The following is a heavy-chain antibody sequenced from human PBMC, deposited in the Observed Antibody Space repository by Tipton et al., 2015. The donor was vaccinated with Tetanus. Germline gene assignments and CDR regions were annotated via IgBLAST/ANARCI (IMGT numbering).Heavy chain of an antibody. CDR1: GFSFGGSA. J-gene: IGHJ3*02. CDR3: AGPALLSTYGLDI. CDR2: IRTKTNSYAT. D-gene: IGHD2-8*01. V-gene: IGHV3-73*01. Sequence: SLRLSCAASGFSFGGSAIHWVRQASGKGLEWVGRIRTKTNSYATEYAASVKGRFTISRDNAKNSLYLRMNSLRVEDTAVYYCAGPALLSTYGLDIWGQGTMVTVSS.